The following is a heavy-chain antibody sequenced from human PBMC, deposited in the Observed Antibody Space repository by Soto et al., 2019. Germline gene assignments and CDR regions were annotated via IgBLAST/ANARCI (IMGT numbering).Heavy chain of an antibody. CDR1: GGSISRYY. V-gene: IGHV4-59*01. D-gene: IGHD2-21*01. Sequence: PSDTLSLTCTVSGGSISRYYWSWIRQPPGKGLEWIGYIYYSGSTNYNPSLKSRVTISVDTSKNQFSLKLSSVTAADTAVYYCARRWGGTFDYWGQGTLVTVSS. CDR2: IYYSGST. CDR3: ARRWGGTFDY. J-gene: IGHJ4*02.